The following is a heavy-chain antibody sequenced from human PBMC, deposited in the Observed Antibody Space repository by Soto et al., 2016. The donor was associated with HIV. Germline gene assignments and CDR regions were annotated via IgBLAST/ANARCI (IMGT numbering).Heavy chain of an antibody. Sequence: QVQLQESGPGLVKPSETLSLTCTVSGGSTSSYYWSWIRQPPGKGLEWIGYIYYSGSTNYNPSLKSRVTISINTSKNQFSLKLTSVTAADTAVYYCARREMGGSGNYQEGYFDYWGQGTLVTVSS. D-gene: IGHD3-10*01. CDR1: GGSTSSYY. J-gene: IGHJ4*02. CDR3: ARREMGGSGNYQEGYFDY. V-gene: IGHV4-59*01. CDR2: IYYSGST.